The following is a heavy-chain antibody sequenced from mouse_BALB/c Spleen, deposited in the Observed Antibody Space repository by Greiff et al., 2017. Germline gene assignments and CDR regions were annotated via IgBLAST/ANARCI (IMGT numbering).Heavy chain of an antibody. CDR1: GFSLTSYG. J-gene: IGHJ4*01. D-gene: IGHD1-1*01. CDR2: IWSGGST. Sequence: QVQLKQSGPGLVQPSQSLSITCTVSGFSLTSYGVHWVRQSPGKGLEWLGVIWSGGSTDYNAAFISRLSISKDNSKSQVFFKMNSLQANDTAIYYCARLITTVVEDYYAMDYWGQGTSVTVSS. V-gene: IGHV2-2*02. CDR3: ARLITTVVEDYYAMDY.